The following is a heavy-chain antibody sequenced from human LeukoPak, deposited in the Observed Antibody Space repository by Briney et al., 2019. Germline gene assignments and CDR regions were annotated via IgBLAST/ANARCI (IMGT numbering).Heavy chain of an antibody. CDR2: INTNTGNP. D-gene: IGHD6-19*01. CDR3: AXXXGSXWYDYYYYMDV. V-gene: IGHV7-4-1*02. Sequence: AXVKVSCKASGYTFTSYAMNWVRQAPGQGLEWMGWINTNTGNPTYAQGFTGRFVFSLDTSVSTAYLQISSLKDEDTAVYYCAXXXGSXWYDYYYYMDVWGKGTTVTVSS. CDR1: GYTFTSYA. J-gene: IGHJ6*03.